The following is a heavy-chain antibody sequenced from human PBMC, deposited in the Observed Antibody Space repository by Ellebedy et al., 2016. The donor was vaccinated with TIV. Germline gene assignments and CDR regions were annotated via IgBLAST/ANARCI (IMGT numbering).Heavy chain of an antibody. D-gene: IGHD6-6*01. V-gene: IGHV1-2*02. CDR2: INPNSGGT. CDR1: GYTFTGYY. J-gene: IGHJ4*02. CDR3: ARDRAARPRGWFDY. Sequence: ASVKVSXXASGYTFTGYYMHWVRQAPGQGLEWMGWINPNSGGTNYAQKFQGRVTMTRDTSISTAYMELSRLRSDDTAVYYCARDRAARPRGWFDYWGQGTLVTVSS.